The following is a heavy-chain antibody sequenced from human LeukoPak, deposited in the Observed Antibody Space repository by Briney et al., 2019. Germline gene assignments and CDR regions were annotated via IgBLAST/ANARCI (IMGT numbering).Heavy chain of an antibody. CDR1: GFTVSGNY. V-gene: IGHV3-53*01. D-gene: IGHD5-18*01. CDR2: IYSGGST. CDR3: AREGSGYSYNY. J-gene: IGHJ4*02. Sequence: GGSLRLSCAASGFTVSGNYMSWVRQAPGKGLEWVSVIYSGGSTYYADSVKGRFTISRDNSKSTLYLQMNSLRAEDTAVYYCAREGSGYSYNYWGQGTLVTVSS.